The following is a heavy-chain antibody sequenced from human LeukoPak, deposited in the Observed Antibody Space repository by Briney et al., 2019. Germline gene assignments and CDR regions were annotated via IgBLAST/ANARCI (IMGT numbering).Heavy chain of an antibody. CDR1: GFTFSSYG. V-gene: IGHV3-33*01. J-gene: IGHJ6*02. D-gene: IGHD1-26*01. Sequence: PGRSLRLSCAASGFTFSSYGMHWVRQAPGKGLGWVAVIWYDGSNKYYADSVKGRFTISRDNSKNTLYLQMNSLRAEDTAVYYCARSAVTPSGSYGLGLNYYYGMDVWGQGTTVTVSS. CDR3: ARSAVTPSGSYGLGLNYYYGMDV. CDR2: IWYDGSNK.